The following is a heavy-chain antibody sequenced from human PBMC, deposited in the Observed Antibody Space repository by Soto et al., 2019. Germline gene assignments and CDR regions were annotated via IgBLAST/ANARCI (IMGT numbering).Heavy chain of an antibody. CDR1: GGTFSSHS. CDR2: IIPIFGPA. Sequence: ASVKVSCKSSGGTFSSHSINWVRQAPGQGLEWMGGIIPIFGPANFAKKFQGRVTITADESTTTAYMELSSLTSEDTAVYYCARDWDIVILSVPIPNYNYGMDVWGQGTTVTVSS. D-gene: IGHD2-15*01. V-gene: IGHV1-69*13. J-gene: IGHJ6*02. CDR3: ARDWDIVILSVPIPNYNYGMDV.